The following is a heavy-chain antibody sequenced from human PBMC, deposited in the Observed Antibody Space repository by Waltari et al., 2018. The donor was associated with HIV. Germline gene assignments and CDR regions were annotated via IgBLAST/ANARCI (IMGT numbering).Heavy chain of an antibody. J-gene: IGHJ2*01. CDR3: ARHALRVGAAYWNFDL. CDR1: GGSVSSSSYF. D-gene: IGHD1-26*01. CDR2: IYYTGRA. V-gene: IGHV4-39*01. Sequence: QLQLQESGPGLVKPSETLSLTCTVSGGSVSSSSYFSGWIRQPPGKGLEWIGRIYYTGRAYYNPSLKSRVTISVDTSKNQFSLKVTSVTAADTAVYYCARHALRVGAAYWNFDLWGRGTLVTVSS.